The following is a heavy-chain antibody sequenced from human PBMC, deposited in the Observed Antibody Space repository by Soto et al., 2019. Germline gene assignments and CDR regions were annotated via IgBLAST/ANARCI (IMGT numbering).Heavy chain of an antibody. D-gene: IGHD3-16*01. J-gene: IGHJ4*02. CDR1: GFTCSNYW. CDR2: IKEDGSEK. V-gene: IGHV3-7*03. Sequence: EFQLVESGGGLFQPGGSLRLSCAASGFTCSNYWMSWVRQAPGKGLEWVANIKEDGSEKYYVDSVKGRFTISRDNAKNSLYLQMNSLRAEDTAVYYCVRVGRLGGDWGQGNLVTVSS. CDR3: VRVGRLGGD.